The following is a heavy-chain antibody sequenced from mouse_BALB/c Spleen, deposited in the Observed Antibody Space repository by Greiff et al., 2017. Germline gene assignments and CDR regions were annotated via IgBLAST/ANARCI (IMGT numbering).Heavy chain of an antibody. CDR3: ARNDDYPLYAMDY. D-gene: IGHD2-3*01. CDR2: INPSSGYT. V-gene: IGHV1-4*01. CDR1: GYTFTSYT. Sequence: VQLQQSGAELARPGASVKMSCKASGYTFTSYTMHWVKQRPGQGLEWIGYINPSSGYTNYNQKFKDKATLTADKTSSTAYMQLSSLTSEDSAVYYCARNDDYPLYAMDYWGQGTSVTVSS. J-gene: IGHJ4*01.